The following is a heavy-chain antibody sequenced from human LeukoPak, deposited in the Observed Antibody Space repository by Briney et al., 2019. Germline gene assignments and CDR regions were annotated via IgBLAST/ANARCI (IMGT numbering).Heavy chain of an antibody. V-gene: IGHV4-38-2*02. J-gene: IGHJ4*02. D-gene: IGHD1-20*01. CDR3: ARRYNWNHGYYFDY. CDR1: GYSLSSGYY. Sequence: SETLSLTCTVSGYSLSSGYYWGWIRQPPGKGLEWIGSIYYSGSTYYNPSLKSRVTISVDTSKNQFSLKLSSVTAADTAVYYCARRYNWNHGYYFDYWGQGTLVTVSS. CDR2: IYYSGST.